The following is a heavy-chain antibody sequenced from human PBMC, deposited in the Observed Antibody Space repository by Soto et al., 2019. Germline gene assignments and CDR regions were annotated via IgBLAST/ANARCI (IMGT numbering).Heavy chain of an antibody. CDR2: IYYSGST. D-gene: IGHD6-19*01. CDR1: SGSVSSSSYY. J-gene: IGHJ3*02. CDR3: ARDPAVAGTDDAFDI. Sequence: SETMSLTCTVSSGSVSSSSYYWGWIRQPPGKGLEWIGNIYYSGSTYYNPSLKSRVTISVDTSKNQFSLKLSSVTAADTAVYYCARDPAVAGTDDAFDIRGQGTMVTVPS. V-gene: IGHV4-61*01.